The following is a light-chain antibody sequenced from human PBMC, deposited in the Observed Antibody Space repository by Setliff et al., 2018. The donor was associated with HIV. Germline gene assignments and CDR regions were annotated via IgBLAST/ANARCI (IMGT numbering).Light chain of an antibody. J-gene: IGLJ3*02. CDR3: CSYGSNIAPLM. CDR2: DVS. V-gene: IGLV2-14*03. CDR1: SSNIGIYNY. Sequence: QSVLPQPAAVSGSPGQSITISCTGTSSNIGIYNYVSWYQQHAGKAPKLIIFDVSDRPSGVSDRFSGSKSGNTASLTISGLQAEDEADYYCCSYGSNIAPLMFGGGTKVTVL.